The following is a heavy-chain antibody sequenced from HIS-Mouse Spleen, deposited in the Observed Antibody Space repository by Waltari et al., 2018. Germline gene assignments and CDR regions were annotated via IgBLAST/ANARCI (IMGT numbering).Heavy chain of an antibody. CDR2: INRDGSST. D-gene: IGHD2-8*01. Sequence: EVQLVESGGGLVQPGGSLRLSCAASGVTFSSYWMHWVRQDPGKGLVWVSRINRDGSSTSYADSVKGRFTISRDNAKNTLYLQMNSLRAEDTAVYYCARAGGNPPPQLYAFDIWGQGTMVTVSS. V-gene: IGHV3-74*01. CDR3: ARAGGNPPPQLYAFDI. CDR1: GVTFSSYW. J-gene: IGHJ3*02.